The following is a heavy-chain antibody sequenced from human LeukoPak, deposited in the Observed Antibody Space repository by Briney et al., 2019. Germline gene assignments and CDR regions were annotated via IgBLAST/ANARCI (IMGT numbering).Heavy chain of an antibody. Sequence: PGGSLRLSCAASGLTFSSYAMGWVHQAPGKGLGWVSAISGSGGSTYYADSVKGRFTVSRDNSKNTLYLQMNSLKTEDTAVYYCTRGPIQLWLHNGMDVWGQGTTVTVSS. CDR2: ISGSGGST. CDR3: TRGPIQLWLHNGMDV. CDR1: GLTFSSYA. D-gene: IGHD5-18*01. J-gene: IGHJ6*02. V-gene: IGHV3-23*01.